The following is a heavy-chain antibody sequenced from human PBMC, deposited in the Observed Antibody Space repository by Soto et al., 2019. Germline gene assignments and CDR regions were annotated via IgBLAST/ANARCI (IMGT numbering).Heavy chain of an antibody. Sequence: SETLSLTCTVSGGSISSYYWSWIRQPPGKGLEWIGYIYYSGSTNYNPSLKSRVTISVDTSKNQFSLKLSSVTAADTAVYYCARCLELYSGPAFDIWGQGTMVTVSS. J-gene: IGHJ3*02. D-gene: IGHD1-7*01. CDR3: ARCLELYSGPAFDI. CDR1: GGSISSYY. V-gene: IGHV4-59*01. CDR2: IYYSGST.